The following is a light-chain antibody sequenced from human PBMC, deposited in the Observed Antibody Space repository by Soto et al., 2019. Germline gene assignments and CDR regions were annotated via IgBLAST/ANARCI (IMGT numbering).Light chain of an antibody. CDR3: TSYTSSTTYV. Sequence: QSVLTQPASVSGSPGQSITISCTGTSSDVGSYNYVSWYQQHPCKAPKLMIYEIIHRPSGVSNRFSASKSGNTSSLTISGLHAEDEADYYCTSYTSSTTYVFGGVTKLTVL. CDR1: SSDVGSYNY. J-gene: IGLJ2*01. CDR2: EII. V-gene: IGLV2-14*01.